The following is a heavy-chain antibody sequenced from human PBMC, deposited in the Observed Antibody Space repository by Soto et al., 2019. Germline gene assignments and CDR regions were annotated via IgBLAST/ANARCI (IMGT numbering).Heavy chain of an antibody. D-gene: IGHD3-9*01. CDR1: GFTLSSYD. Sequence: EVQLVESGGGLVQPGGSLRLSCAASGFTLSSYDIHWVRQATGEGLGWVPGIGRGGDTHYADSGKGRFIISREDGKNSLYLQMNNLRVGDTAVYYCTRKTPPTGMEVWGQGATVTVSS. CDR3: TRKTPPTGMEV. J-gene: IGHJ6*02. V-gene: IGHV3-13*01. CDR2: IGRGGDT.